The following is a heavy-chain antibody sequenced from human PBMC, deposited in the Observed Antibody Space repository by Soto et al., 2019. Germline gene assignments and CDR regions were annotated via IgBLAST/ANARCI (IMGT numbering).Heavy chain of an antibody. J-gene: IGHJ4*02. V-gene: IGHV3-23*01. CDR3: AKRNCTSTSCAFDY. Sequence: WGSLRLSCAASGFTFSSYAISWVRQAPGKGLEWVSVISGSGGTTYYADSVKGRFTISRDNSKNTLYLQMNSLRAEDTAVYYCAKRNCTSTSCAFDYWGQGTLVTVSS. CDR1: GFTFSSYA. D-gene: IGHD2-2*01. CDR2: ISGSGGTT.